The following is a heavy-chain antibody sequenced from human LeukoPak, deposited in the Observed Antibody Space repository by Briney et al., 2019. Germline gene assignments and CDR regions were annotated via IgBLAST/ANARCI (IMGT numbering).Heavy chain of an antibody. V-gene: IGHV3-30-3*01. CDR1: GFTFSSYA. J-gene: IGHJ6*02. Sequence: GRSLRLSCAASGFTFSSYAMHWVRQAPGKGLEWVAVISYDGSNKYYADSVKGRFTISRDNSKNTLYLQMNSLRAEDTAVYYCARDRSYDRYYYGMDVWGQGTTVTVSS. CDR3: ARDRSYDRYYYGMDV. D-gene: IGHD1-26*01. CDR2: ISYDGSNK.